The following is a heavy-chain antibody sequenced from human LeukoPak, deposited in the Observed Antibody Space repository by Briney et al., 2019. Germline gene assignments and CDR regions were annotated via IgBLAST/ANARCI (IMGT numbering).Heavy chain of an antibody. CDR1: GGTFSSYA. J-gene: IGHJ4*02. CDR2: IIPIFGTA. Sequence: SVKVSCKASGGTFSSYAISWVRQAPGQGLEWMGGIIPIFGTANYAQKFQGRVTITADESTSTAYMELSSLRSEDTAVYYCAREHSSSWYTTHFDYWCQGTLVTVSS. D-gene: IGHD6-13*01. CDR3: AREHSSSWYTTHFDY. V-gene: IGHV1-69*13.